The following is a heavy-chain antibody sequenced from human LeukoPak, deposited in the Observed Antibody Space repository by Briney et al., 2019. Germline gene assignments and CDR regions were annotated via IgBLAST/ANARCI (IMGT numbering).Heavy chain of an antibody. J-gene: IGHJ3*02. CDR1: GFTFSSYA. D-gene: IGHD2-15*01. CDR3: AKDIVVVVAATLCAFDI. Sequence: GGSLRLSCAASGFTFSSYAMSWVRQAPGKGLEWVSAISGSGGSTYYADSVKGRFTISSDNSKNTLYLQMNSLRAEDTAVYYCAKDIVVVVAATLCAFDIWGQGTMVTVSS. CDR2: ISGSGGST. V-gene: IGHV3-23*01.